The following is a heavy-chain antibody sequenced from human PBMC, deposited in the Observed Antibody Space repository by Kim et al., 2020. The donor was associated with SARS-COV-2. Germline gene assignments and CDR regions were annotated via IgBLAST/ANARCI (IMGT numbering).Heavy chain of an antibody. J-gene: IGHJ2*01. CDR2: QSGST. CDR3: ARGFDL. Sequence: QSGSTNYNPPHKRRVTISVAPCRNQFCLKLGSVTAADTALYYCARGFDLWGRGTLVTVSS. V-gene: IGHV4-34*01.